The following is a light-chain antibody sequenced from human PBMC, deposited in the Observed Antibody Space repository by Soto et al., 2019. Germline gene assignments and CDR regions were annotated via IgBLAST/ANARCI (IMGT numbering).Light chain of an antibody. Sequence: DIQMTQSLSPLSASIGDRVTITCRASQSISSYLNWYQQKPGKAPKLLIYAASSLQSGVPSRFSGSGSGTDFTLTISSLQPEDFATYYCQQSYSTLTFGGGTKVDIK. CDR1: QSISSY. CDR3: QQSYSTLT. CDR2: AAS. V-gene: IGKV1-39*01. J-gene: IGKJ4*01.